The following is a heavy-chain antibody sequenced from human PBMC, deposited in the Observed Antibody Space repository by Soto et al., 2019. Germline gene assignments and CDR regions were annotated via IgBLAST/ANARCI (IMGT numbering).Heavy chain of an antibody. V-gene: IGHV3-23*01. Sequence: GGSLRLSCAASGFTFSSYAMSWVRQAPGKGLEWVSAISGSGGSTYYADSVKGRFTISRDNSKNTLYLQMNSLRAEDTAVYYCAKCGSDLWFGEVTFDYWGQGTLVTVSS. CDR2: ISGSGGST. CDR3: AKCGSDLWFGEVTFDY. J-gene: IGHJ4*02. CDR1: GFTFSSYA. D-gene: IGHD3-10*01.